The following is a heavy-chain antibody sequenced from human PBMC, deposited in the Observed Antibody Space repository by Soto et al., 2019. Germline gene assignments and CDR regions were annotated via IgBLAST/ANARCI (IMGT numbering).Heavy chain of an antibody. Sequence: QVQLVQSGAEVKKSGASVKVSCKASGYTFTSHDINWVRQATGQGLEWMGWMNPNSGNTGYAQKFQGRVAMNRNTSMSAAQMELLSPRSEDTAVYYCPRMDYGVYARFDSWGQGALVTVSS. D-gene: IGHD4-17*01. CDR2: MNPNSGNT. CDR3: PRMDYGVYARFDS. CDR1: GYTFTSHD. V-gene: IGHV1-8*01. J-gene: IGHJ4*02.